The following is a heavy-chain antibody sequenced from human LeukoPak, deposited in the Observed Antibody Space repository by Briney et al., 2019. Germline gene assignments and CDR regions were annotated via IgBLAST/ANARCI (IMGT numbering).Heavy chain of an antibody. D-gene: IGHD6-13*01. CDR2: IVPILGTA. CDR3: ARVPQGSSWPYYFDY. CDR1: GGTFSTYA. Sequence: VASVKVSCKASGGTFSTYAISWVRQAPGQGLEWVGRIVPILGTANYAQNFQGRVTITADRSTTTAYMELSSLRSEDTAVYYCARVPQGSSWPYYFDYRGQGTLVTVSS. J-gene: IGHJ4*02. V-gene: IGHV1-69*04.